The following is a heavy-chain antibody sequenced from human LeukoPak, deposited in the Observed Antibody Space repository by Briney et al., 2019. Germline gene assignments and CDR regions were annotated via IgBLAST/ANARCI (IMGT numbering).Heavy chain of an antibody. V-gene: IGHV3-30*04. CDR1: GFTFSSYA. D-gene: IGHD5-18*01. J-gene: IGHJ6*02. CDR3: ARDRVPSGYGTGYYYYGMDV. Sequence: PGGSLRLSCAASGFTFSSYAMHWVRQAPGKGLEWVAVISYDGSNKYYADSVKGRFTISRDNSKNTLYLQINSLRAEDTAVYYCARDRVPSGYGTGYYYYGMDVWGQGTTVTVSS. CDR2: ISYDGSNK.